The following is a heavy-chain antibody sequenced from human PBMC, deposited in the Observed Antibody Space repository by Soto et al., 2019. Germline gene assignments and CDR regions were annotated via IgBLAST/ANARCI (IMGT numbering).Heavy chain of an antibody. D-gene: IGHD6-19*01. Sequence: QVQLVQSGAEVKKPGSSVKVSCKASGGTFSSYAISWVRPAPGQGLEWMGGIIPIFGTANYAQKFQGRVTITADESTSTAYMELSSLRSEDTAVYYCARRPTAYSSGWYYFDYWGQGTLVTVSS. CDR2: IIPIFGTA. V-gene: IGHV1-69*01. CDR1: GGTFSSYA. CDR3: ARRPTAYSSGWYYFDY. J-gene: IGHJ4*02.